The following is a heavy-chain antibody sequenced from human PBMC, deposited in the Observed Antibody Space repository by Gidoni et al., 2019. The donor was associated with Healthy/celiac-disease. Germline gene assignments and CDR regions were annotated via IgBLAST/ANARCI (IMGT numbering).Heavy chain of an antibody. CDR1: GGTCSSYA. CDR2: IIPIFGTA. Sequence: KKPGSSVKVSCKASGGTCSSYAISWVRQAPGQGLEWMGGIIPIFGTANYGEKFQGRVTISADESTTTAYMELSSLRSEDTAVYYCVRDLCSGGSCYSFDYWGQGTQVTVSS. CDR3: VRDLCSGGSCYSFDY. J-gene: IGHJ4*02. V-gene: IGHV1-69*01. D-gene: IGHD2-15*01.